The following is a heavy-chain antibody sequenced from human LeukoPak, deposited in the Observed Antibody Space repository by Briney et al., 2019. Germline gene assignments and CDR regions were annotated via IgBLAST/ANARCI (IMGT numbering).Heavy chain of an antibody. V-gene: IGHV1-18*01. CDR3: ASGLSY. Sequence: ASVKVSCKASGYTFTSYGISWVRQAPGQGLEWMGWISAYNGNTNYAQKFQGRVTITADESTSTAYMELSSLRSEDTAVYYCASGLSYWGQGTLVTVSS. J-gene: IGHJ4*02. CDR2: ISAYNGNT. CDR1: GYTFTSYG.